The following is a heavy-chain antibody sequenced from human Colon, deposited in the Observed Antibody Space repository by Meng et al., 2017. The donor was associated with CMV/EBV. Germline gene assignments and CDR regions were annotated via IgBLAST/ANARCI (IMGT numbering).Heavy chain of an antibody. CDR1: GYTFGIFG. V-gene: IGHV1-18*01. CDR3: ARAGAAVTTHFDF. Sequence: SGYTFGIFGITWVRQAPGQGLEWVGWISAENGNTNYAQKFQGRVTLTTDTSTKTAYMDLRGLRSDDSAVYYCARAGAAVTTHFDFWGRGTLVTVSS. J-gene: IGHJ4*02. D-gene: IGHD4-17*01. CDR2: ISAENGNT.